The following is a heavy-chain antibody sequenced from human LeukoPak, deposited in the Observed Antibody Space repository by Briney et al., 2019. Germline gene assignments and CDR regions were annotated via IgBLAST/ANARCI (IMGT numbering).Heavy chain of an antibody. CDR2: ISDGGGST. Sequence: SGGSLRLSCAASGFTFSSYAMSWVRQAPGKGLEWVSAISDGGGSTYYADSVKGRFTISRDNSKNTLYLQMNSLRAEDTAEYYCALTRLYYYYYMDVWGKGTTVTVSS. V-gene: IGHV3-23*01. CDR1: GFTFSSYA. CDR3: ALTRLYYYYYMDV. J-gene: IGHJ6*03. D-gene: IGHD2-15*01.